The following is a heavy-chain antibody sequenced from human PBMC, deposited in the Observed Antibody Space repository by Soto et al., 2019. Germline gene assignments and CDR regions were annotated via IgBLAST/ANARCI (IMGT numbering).Heavy chain of an antibody. CDR3: AGGRGYSGYDLYY. J-gene: IGHJ4*02. CDR1: GGTFSSYT. Sequence: QVQLVQSGAEVKKPGSSVKVSCKASGGTFSSYTISWVRQAPGQGLEWMGRIIPILGIANYAQKFQGRVTITADKSTSTAYMELSSLRSEDTAVYYCAGGRGYSGYDLYYWGQGTLVTVSS. V-gene: IGHV1-69*02. CDR2: IIPILGIA. D-gene: IGHD5-12*01.